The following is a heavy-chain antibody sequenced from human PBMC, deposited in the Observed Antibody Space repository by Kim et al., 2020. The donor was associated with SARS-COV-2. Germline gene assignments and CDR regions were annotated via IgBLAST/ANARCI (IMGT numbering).Heavy chain of an antibody. CDR1: GFTFDDYA. D-gene: IGHD4-17*01. J-gene: IGHJ2*01. Sequence: GGSLRLSCAASGFTFDDYAMQWVRQAPGKGLEWVSGISWNSGSIGYADSVKGRFTISRDNAKNSLYLQMNSLRAEDTALYYCVKEHSNDDYGDYVFDLWGRGTLVTVSS. CDR3: VKEHSNDDYGDYVFDL. V-gene: IGHV3-9*01. CDR2: ISWNSGSI.